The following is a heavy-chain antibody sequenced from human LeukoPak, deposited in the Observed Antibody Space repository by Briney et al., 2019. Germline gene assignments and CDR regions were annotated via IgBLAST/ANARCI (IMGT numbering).Heavy chain of an antibody. CDR3: AKGVYYDSSGYYTDYYYYGMDV. CDR1: GFTFSSYA. Sequence: HPGASLRLSCAASGFTFSSYAMSWVRQAPGKGLEWVSAISGSGGSTYYADSVKGRFTISRDNSKNTLYLQMNSLRAEDTAVYYCAKGVYYDSSGYYTDYYYYGMDVWGQGTTVTVSS. CDR2: ISGSGGST. V-gene: IGHV3-23*01. D-gene: IGHD3-22*01. J-gene: IGHJ6*02.